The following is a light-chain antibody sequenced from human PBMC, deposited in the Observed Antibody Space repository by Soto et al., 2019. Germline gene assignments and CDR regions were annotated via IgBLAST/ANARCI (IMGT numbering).Light chain of an antibody. Sequence: QSVLTQPPSASGTPGQRVTISCSGSRSNIGSNTVNWYQHLPGTAPKLLIYNNIQRPSGVPDRFAGSKSGTSATLAISGFQSEDEADYYCAAWDGSLSGWVVGGGTKLTVL. CDR3: AAWDGSLSGWV. CDR2: NNI. J-gene: IGLJ3*02. CDR1: RSNIGSNT. V-gene: IGLV1-44*01.